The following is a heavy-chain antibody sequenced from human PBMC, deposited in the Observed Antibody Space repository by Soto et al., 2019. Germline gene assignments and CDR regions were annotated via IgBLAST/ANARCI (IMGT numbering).Heavy chain of an antibody. CDR2: IKQDGSEK. V-gene: IGHV3-7*01. J-gene: IGHJ6*02. CDR3: ARDHGYCSSTSCYNYYGMDV. Sequence: GSLRLSCAASGFTFSSYWMSWVRQAPGKGLEWVANIKQDGSEKYYVDSVKGRFTISRDNAKNSLYLQMNSLRAEDTAVYYCARDHGYCSSTSCYNYYGMDVWGQGTTVTVSS. D-gene: IGHD2-2*02. CDR1: GFTFSSYW.